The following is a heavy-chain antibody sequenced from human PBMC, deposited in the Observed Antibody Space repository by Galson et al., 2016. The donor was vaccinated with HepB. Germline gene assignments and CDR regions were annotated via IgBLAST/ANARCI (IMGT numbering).Heavy chain of an antibody. D-gene: IGHD3-3*01. CDR1: GFTYTSYC. J-gene: IGHJ6*02. CDR3: AKEILSSGIGEGMDV. CDR2: ISYDGSNK. V-gene: IGHV3-30*18. Sequence: SLRLSCAASGFTYTSYCMHWVRQAPGKGLEWVAAISYDGSNKYYADSVKGRFTISRDNSKNTVYLQMNSLRAEDTAAYHCAKEILSSGIGEGMDVWGQGTTVTVSS.